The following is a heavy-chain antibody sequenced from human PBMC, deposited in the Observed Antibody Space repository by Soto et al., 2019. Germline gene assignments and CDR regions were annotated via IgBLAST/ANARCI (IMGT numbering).Heavy chain of an antibody. Sequence: GGSLRLSCGASGFTFTTAWINWVRQAPGGGLEWVGRIKRNIDGGTTDYAAPVKGRFAISRDDSNSILYLEMNSLRSEDTAVYYCTTVDAVVLNWGQGLLVTVSS. CDR2: IKRNIDGGTT. J-gene: IGHJ4*02. V-gene: IGHV3-15*07. CDR1: GFTFTTAW. D-gene: IGHD6-19*01. CDR3: TTVDAVVLN.